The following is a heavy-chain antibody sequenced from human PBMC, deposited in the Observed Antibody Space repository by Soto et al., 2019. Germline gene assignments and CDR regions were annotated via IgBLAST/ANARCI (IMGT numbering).Heavy chain of an antibody. D-gene: IGHD3-10*01. J-gene: IGHJ4*02. CDR3: ARDLDGSGSYYTDY. CDR1: GYTFTSCG. Sequence: ASVKLSCKASGYTFTSCGISWVRQAPGQGLEWMGWISPYKGNTNYAQKLQGRVTMTTDTSTNTAYMELRSLRSDDTAVYYCARDLDGSGSYYTDYWGQGTLVTVSS. V-gene: IGHV1-18*01. CDR2: ISPYKGNT.